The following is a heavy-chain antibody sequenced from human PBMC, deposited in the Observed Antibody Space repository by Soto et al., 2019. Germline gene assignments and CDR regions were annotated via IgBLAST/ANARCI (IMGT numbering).Heavy chain of an antibody. D-gene: IGHD3-22*01. CDR2: ILYDGYSE. V-gene: IGHV3-30-3*01. J-gene: IGHJ4*02. CDR3: PKESDSSGYHPDY. Sequence: GGSLRLSCAASVVTITTYTMHGVRQAPGKGLEWVAVILYDGYSEYHADSVKGRFTISRDNSKNTLYLQMSSLRAEDTAVYYCPKESDSSGYHPDYWGQGTLVTVPS. CDR1: VVTITTYT.